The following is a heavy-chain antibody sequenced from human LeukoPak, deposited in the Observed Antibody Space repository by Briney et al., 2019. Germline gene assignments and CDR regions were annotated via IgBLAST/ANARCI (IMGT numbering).Heavy chain of an antibody. J-gene: IGHJ5*02. Sequence: SVKVSCKAFGGTFSSYAISWVRQAPGQGLEWMGGIIPIFGTANYAQKFQGRVTITADESTSTAYMELSSLRSEDTAVYYCARDARTAMVTSYNWFDPWGQGTLVTVSS. CDR2: IIPIFGTA. CDR3: ARDARTAMVTSYNWFDP. V-gene: IGHV1-69*13. D-gene: IGHD5-18*01. CDR1: GGTFSSYA.